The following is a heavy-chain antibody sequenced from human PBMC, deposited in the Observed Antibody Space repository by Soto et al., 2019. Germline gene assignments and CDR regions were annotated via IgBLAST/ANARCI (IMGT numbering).Heavy chain of an antibody. Sequence: PGGSLRLSCAASGFTFSAYNMNWVRQAPGKGLEWVSSISSSSSYIYYADSLKGRFTISRDNAKNSLYLQMNSLRVEDTAVSYCAMPRRDAHNIWGQGTLVTVSS. D-gene: IGHD1-1*01. CDR3: AMPRRDAHNI. CDR2: ISSSSSYI. CDR1: GFTFSAYN. J-gene: IGHJ4*02. V-gene: IGHV3-21*01.